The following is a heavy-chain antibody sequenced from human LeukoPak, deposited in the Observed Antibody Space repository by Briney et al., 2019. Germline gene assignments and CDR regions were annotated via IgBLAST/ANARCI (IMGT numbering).Heavy chain of an antibody. CDR1: GGSISSYY. CDR3: ARTSARGAQFDY. V-gene: IGHV4-4*07. CDR2: IYSSGST. D-gene: IGHD3-10*01. J-gene: IGHJ4*02. Sequence: SETLSLTCSVSGGSISSYYWSWIRQPAGKGLEWIGRIYSSGSTNYIPSLKTRVTMSLDTSKNQFSLNLTTVTAADTAVYYCARTSARGAQFDYWGQGTLVTVSS.